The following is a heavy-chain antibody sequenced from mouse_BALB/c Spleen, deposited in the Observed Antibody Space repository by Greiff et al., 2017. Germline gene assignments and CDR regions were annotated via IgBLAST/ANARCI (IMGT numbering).Heavy chain of an antibody. J-gene: IGHJ4*01. CDR3: ARQYGNPYAMDY. V-gene: IGHV5-12-2*01. Sequence: EVKLMESGGGLVQPGGSLKLSCAASGFTFSSYTMSWVRQTPEKRLEWVAYISNGGGSTYYPDTVKGRFTISRDNAKNTLYLQMSSLKSEDTAMYYCARQYGNPYAMDYWGQGTSVTVSS. CDR1: GFTFSSYT. D-gene: IGHD2-10*02. CDR2: ISNGGGST.